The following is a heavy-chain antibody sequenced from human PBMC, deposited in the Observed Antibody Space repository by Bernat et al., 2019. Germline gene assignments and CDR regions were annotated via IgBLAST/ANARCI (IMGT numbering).Heavy chain of an antibody. D-gene: IGHD6-19*01. CDR3: VRAKVSSGWTLFDY. Sequence: QVQLQQWGAGLLKPSETLSLTCAVYGGSFSGYYWSWIRQPPGKGLEWIGEINHSGSTNYNPSLKSRVTISVDTSKNQFSLKLSSVTAADTAVYYCVRAKVSSGWTLFDYWGQGTLVTVSS. J-gene: IGHJ4*02. V-gene: IGHV4-34*01. CDR2: INHSGST. CDR1: GGSFSGYY.